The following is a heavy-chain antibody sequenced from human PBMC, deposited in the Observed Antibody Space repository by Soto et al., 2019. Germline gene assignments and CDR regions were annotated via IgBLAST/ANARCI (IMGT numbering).Heavy chain of an antibody. CDR1: GFIFSNYA. Sequence: GGSLRLSCAASGFIFSNYAMTWVRQAPGKGLESVSAIGGTGGDTYYSNSVKGRFTISRGNSKNTLYLQMNSLSADDTALYYCAKDAVAYNGEWDWFDSWGQGTLVTVSS. CDR2: IGGTGGDT. V-gene: IGHV3-23*01. CDR3: AKDAVAYNGEWDWFDS. J-gene: IGHJ5*01. D-gene: IGHD6-19*01.